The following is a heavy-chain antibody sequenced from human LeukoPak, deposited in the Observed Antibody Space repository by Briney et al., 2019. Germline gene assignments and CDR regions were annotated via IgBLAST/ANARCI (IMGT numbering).Heavy chain of an antibody. CDR3: ARERIAAASVFDC. J-gene: IGHJ4*02. CDR1: GGTFSSYT. D-gene: IGHD6-13*01. Sequence: SVKVSCKASGGTFSSYTISWVRQAPGQGLEWMGRIIPILGIANYAQKFQGRVTITADKSTSTAYMELSSLRSEDTAVYYCARERIAAASVFDCWGQGTLVTVSS. V-gene: IGHV1-69*04. CDR2: IIPILGIA.